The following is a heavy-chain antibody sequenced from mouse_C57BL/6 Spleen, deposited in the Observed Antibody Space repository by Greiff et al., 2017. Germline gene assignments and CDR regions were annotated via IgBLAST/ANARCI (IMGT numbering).Heavy chain of an antibody. V-gene: IGHV6-6*01. J-gene: IGHJ4*01. CDR2: IRNKANNHAT. CDR3: TSNPPYYYAMDY. CDR1: GFTFSDAW. Sequence: DVKLVESGGGLVQPGGSMKLSCAASGFTFSDAWMDWVRQSPETGLEWVAEIRNKANNHATYYAESVKGRFTISRDDSKSCVYLQMNSLRASDTGIYYCTSNPPYYYAMDYWGQGTSVTVSS.